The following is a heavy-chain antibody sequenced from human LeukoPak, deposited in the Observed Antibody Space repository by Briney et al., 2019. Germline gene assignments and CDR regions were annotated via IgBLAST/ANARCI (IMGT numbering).Heavy chain of an antibody. D-gene: IGHD6-6*01. V-gene: IGHV4-4*02. CDR1: GGSITSNNW. Sequence: NASETLSLTCAVSGGSITSNNWWSWVRQSPGKGLEWIGEIYHTGNSNYNPSLKSRVTISVDKSKNQFSMKLTSVTAEDTAFYYCARDVGARLPGYWGQGILVTVSS. CDR3: ARDVGARLPGY. J-gene: IGHJ4*02. CDR2: IYHTGNS.